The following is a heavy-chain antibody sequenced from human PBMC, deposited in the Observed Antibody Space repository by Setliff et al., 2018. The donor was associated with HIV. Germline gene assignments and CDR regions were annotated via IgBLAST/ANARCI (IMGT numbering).Heavy chain of an antibody. CDR3: AADPQTGTTSYDAFDI. CDR1: GFTFTNSA. V-gene: IGHV1-58*01. Sequence: SVKVSCKASGFTFTNSAVQWVRQARGQRLEWIGWIVVGSGNTNYAQKFRERVTITRDMSTSRAYMELSGLRTEDTAVYYCAADPQTGTTSYDAFDIWGQGTVVTVSS. D-gene: IGHD1-7*01. CDR2: IVVGSGNT. J-gene: IGHJ3*02.